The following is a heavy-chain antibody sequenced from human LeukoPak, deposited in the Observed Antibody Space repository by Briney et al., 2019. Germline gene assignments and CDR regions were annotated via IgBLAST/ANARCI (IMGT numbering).Heavy chain of an antibody. CDR1: GFTFSSYA. CDR3: AKGDVVVVAATPSWFDP. D-gene: IGHD2-15*01. V-gene: IGHV3-23*01. CDR2: ISGSGGST. Sequence: GGSLRLSCAASGFTFSSYAMSWVRQAPGKGLEWVSAISGSGGSTYYADSVKGRFTISRDNSKNTLYLQMNSLRAEGTAVYYCAKGDVVVVAATPSWFDPWGQGTLVTVSS. J-gene: IGHJ5*02.